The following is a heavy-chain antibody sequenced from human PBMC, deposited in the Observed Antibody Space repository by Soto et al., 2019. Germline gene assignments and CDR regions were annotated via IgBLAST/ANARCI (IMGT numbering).Heavy chain of an antibody. CDR3: ARDLDGSGSYYTNY. CDR2: ISPHKDDT. Sequence: ASVKVSCKTSGYTFSSIGISWVRQAPGQGLEWMGWISPHKDDTYYAQRLQGRVTMTTGTSTSTAYMELRSLRSDDTAVYFCARDLDGSGSYYTNYWGQGTLVTVSS. CDR1: GYTFSSIG. J-gene: IGHJ4*02. D-gene: IGHD3-10*01. V-gene: IGHV1-18*01.